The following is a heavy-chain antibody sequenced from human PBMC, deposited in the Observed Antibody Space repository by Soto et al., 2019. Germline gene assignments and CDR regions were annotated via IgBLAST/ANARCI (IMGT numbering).Heavy chain of an antibody. CDR2: IYPGDSDT. CDR3: ARLTEMATITY. D-gene: IGHD5-12*01. CDR1: GYSFTSYW. Sequence: PVESLKISCNGSGYSFTSYWIGWVRQMPWKGLEWMGIIYPGDSDTRYSPSFQGQVTIPADKSISTAYLQWSSLKASDTAMYYCARLTEMATITYWGQGTLVTVSS. V-gene: IGHV5-51*01. J-gene: IGHJ4*02.